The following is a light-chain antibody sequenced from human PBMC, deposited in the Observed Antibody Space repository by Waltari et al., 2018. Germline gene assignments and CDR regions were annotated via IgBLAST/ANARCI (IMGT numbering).Light chain of an antibody. J-gene: IGKJ2*01. Sequence: DIQMTQSPSSLSASVGDRVTITCRASQNIYGFLNWYQHKPGKAPKLLIYAASTLQSWVSSRFTGSGSGTYFTLSITSLQPEDVATYYCQQSYSTPLYSFGQGTKLEIK. CDR3: QQSYSTPLYS. CDR1: QNIYGF. CDR2: AAS. V-gene: IGKV1-39*01.